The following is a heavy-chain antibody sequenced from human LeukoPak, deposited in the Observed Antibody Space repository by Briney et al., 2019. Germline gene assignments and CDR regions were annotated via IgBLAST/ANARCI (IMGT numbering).Heavy chain of an antibody. CDR1: CGSISSHF. Sequence: SETLSLTCTVSCGSISSHFWSWIRQPPGKGLEWIGYISYGGSTNYNPSLKSRVTMSVDTSKNQFSLKLTSVTAADTAVYFCASLPMTNYYFDYWGQGTLVTVSS. D-gene: IGHD3-22*01. CDR3: ASLPMTNYYFDY. V-gene: IGHV4-59*11. CDR2: ISYGGST. J-gene: IGHJ4*02.